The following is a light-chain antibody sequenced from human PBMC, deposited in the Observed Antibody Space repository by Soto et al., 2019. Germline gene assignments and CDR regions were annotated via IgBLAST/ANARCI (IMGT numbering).Light chain of an antibody. CDR3: QQLNSYPRT. CDR2: AAS. J-gene: IGKJ1*01. V-gene: IGKV1-9*01. CDR1: QGISSY. Sequence: DIQLTQSPSFLSASVGDRVTITCRASQGISSYLAWYQQKPGKAPKLLIYAASTLLSGVPSRFSGSGSGTEFTLTISSLQSEDFATYYCQQLNSYPRTFGQGTKVEIK.